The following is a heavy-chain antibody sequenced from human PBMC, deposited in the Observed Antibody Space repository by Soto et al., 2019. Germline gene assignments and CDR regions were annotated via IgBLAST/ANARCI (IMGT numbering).Heavy chain of an antibody. CDR1: GFTVSTNF. V-gene: IGHV3-53*01. CDR2: IYSAGNT. Sequence: QTGGSLRLSCAASGFTVSTNFLSWVRQAPGKGLEWVSFIYSAGNTYYADSVKGRFTISRDNSKNTLYLQMNSLRAEDTAVYYCAGVFGDFAFDAFDIWGQGTMVTVSS. D-gene: IGHD4-17*01. CDR3: AGVFGDFAFDAFDI. J-gene: IGHJ3*02.